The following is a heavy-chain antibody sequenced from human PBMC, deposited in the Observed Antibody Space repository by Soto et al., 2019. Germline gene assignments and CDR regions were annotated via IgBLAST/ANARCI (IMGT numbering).Heavy chain of an antibody. Sequence: QITLKESGPTLVKPTQTLTLTCTFSGVSLTTRGVGVGWIRQPPGKDLECLALIYWDDDMRYSPSLQSRLSITKDTSKNQVVLTMTNVDPVDTATYYCAHIPNYYQYDWFDPWGQGTLVSVSS. CDR2: IYWDDDM. CDR1: GVSLTTRGVG. V-gene: IGHV2-5*02. D-gene: IGHD3-16*01. J-gene: IGHJ5*02. CDR3: AHIPNYYQYDWFDP.